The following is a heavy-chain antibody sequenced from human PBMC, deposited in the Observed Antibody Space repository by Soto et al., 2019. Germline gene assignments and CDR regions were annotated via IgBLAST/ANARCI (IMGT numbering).Heavy chain of an antibody. CDR1: GYSFTSYW. CDR2: IDPSDSYT. D-gene: IGHD6-19*01. CDR3: ASRIPVAGRGYGMDV. J-gene: IGHJ6*02. V-gene: IGHV5-10-1*01. Sequence: GESLKISCKGSGYSFTSYWISWVRQMPGKGLEWMGRIDPSDSYTNYSPSFQGHVTISADKSISTAYLQWSSLKASDTAMYYCASRIPVAGRGYGMDVWGQGTTVTVSS.